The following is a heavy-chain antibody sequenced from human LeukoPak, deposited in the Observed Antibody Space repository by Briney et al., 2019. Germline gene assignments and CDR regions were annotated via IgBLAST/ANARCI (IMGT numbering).Heavy chain of an antibody. V-gene: IGHV3-9*01. CDR1: GFTFDDYA. CDR3: AKVLYSSGWYAFDY. CDR2: ISWNSGSI. D-gene: IGHD6-19*01. J-gene: IGHJ4*02. Sequence: GGSLRLSCAASGFTFDDYAMHWVRQAPGKGLEWVSGISWNSGSIGYAGSVKGRITISRDNAKNSLYLQMNSLRAEDTALYYCAKVLYSSGWYAFDYWGQGTLVTVSS.